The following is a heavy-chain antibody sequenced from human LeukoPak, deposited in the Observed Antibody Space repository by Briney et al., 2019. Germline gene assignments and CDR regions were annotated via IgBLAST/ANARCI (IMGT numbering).Heavy chain of an antibody. Sequence: GGSLRLSCAASGFTFGDYYMSWIRQAPGKGLEWVSYISSSASTIHYADSVKGRFTISRDNAKNSLYLQMNSLSAEDSAVYYCAREVHTGIDYWGQGTLVTVSS. CDR3: AREVHTGIDY. CDR1: GFTFGDYY. D-gene: IGHD1-14*01. J-gene: IGHJ4*02. CDR2: ISSSASTI. V-gene: IGHV3-11*01.